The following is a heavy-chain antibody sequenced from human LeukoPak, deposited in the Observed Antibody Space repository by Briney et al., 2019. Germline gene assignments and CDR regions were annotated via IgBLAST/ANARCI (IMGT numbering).Heavy chain of an antibody. Sequence: SETLSLTCTVSGGSISSSSYYWGWIRQPPGKGLGWIGSIYYSGSTYYNPSLKSRVTISVDTSKNQFSLKLSSVTAADTAVYYCARPASSGYYYLDYWGQGTLVTVSS. V-gene: IGHV4-39*01. CDR2: IYYSGST. CDR3: ARPASSGYYYLDY. J-gene: IGHJ4*02. CDR1: GGSISSSSYY. D-gene: IGHD3-22*01.